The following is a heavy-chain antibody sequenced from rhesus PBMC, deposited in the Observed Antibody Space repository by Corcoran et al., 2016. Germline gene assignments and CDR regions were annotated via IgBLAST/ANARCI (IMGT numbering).Heavy chain of an antibody. CDR2: IEGNIAGT. CDR3: ASDRSRTGRGLDV. V-gene: IGHV4-81*01. Sequence: QLQLQESGPGLVKPSETLSLTCAVSGVSISVYSWSWIRQPHGKGLEWIGNIEGNIAGTNYNPSLKRRVTISKDTSKNQFSLKLSSVTAADTAVYYCASDRSRTGRGLDVWGRGVLVTVSS. D-gene: IGHD3-22*01. CDR1: GVSISVYS. J-gene: IGHJ5-2*02.